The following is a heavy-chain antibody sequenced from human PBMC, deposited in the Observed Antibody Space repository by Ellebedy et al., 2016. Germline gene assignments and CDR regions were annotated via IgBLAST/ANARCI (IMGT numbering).Heavy chain of an antibody. CDR1: GGSFSGYY. V-gene: IGHV4-34*01. CDR3: ARGGPYQLLLRNPNWFDP. D-gene: IGHD2-2*01. J-gene: IGHJ5*02. CDR2: INHSGST. Sequence: SETLSLXXAVYGGSFSGYYWSWIRQPPGKGLEWIGEINHSGSTNYNPSLKSRVTISVDTSKNQFSLKLSSVTAADTAVYYCARGGPYQLLLRNPNWFDPWGQGTLVTVSS.